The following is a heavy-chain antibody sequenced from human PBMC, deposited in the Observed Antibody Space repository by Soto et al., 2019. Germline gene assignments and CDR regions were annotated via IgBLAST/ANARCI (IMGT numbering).Heavy chain of an antibody. Sequence: EVQLVESGGGLVQPGGSLRLSCATSGFTFIGYTLSWVRQAPGKGLELVSYISSANSAIYYADSVKGRSEISRDNAKTSMLLQLHSLRAEDTAIYYCARVGWELTFDYWGQGAQVTVSS. CDR2: ISSANSAI. CDR1: GFTFIGYT. V-gene: IGHV3-48*01. D-gene: IGHD1-7*01. J-gene: IGHJ4*02. CDR3: ARVGWELTFDY.